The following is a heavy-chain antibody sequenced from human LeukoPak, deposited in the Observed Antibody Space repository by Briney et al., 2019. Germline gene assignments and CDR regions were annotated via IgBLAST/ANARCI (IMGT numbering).Heavy chain of an antibody. CDR2: ISAYNGNT. D-gene: IGHD2-2*01. CDR1: GYTFTSYG. J-gene: IGHJ4*02. CDR3: ARDRRVPAARGDFDY. Sequence: ASVKVSCKASGYTFTSYGISWVRQAPGQGLEWMGWISAYNGNTNYAQKLQGRVTMTTDTSTSTAYMELRSLGSDDTAVYYCARDRRVPAARGDFDYWGQGTLVTVSS. V-gene: IGHV1-18*01.